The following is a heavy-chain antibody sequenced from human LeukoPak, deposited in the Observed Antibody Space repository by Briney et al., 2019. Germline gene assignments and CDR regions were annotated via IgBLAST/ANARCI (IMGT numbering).Heavy chain of an antibody. J-gene: IGHJ6*02. CDR1: GFTFSSYW. Sequence: GPLSLSCAASGFTFSSYWMNWARQAPGKGLEWVASINHNGNVNYYVDSVKGRFTISRDNAKNSLYLQMSNLGAEDTAVYFCARGGGLDVWGQGATVTVSS. D-gene: IGHD3-16*01. CDR2: INHNGNVN. V-gene: IGHV3-7*03. CDR3: ARGGGLDV.